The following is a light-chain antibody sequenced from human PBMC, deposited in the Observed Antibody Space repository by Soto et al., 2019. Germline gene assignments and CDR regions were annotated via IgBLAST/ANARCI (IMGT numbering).Light chain of an antibody. V-gene: IGKV3-11*01. Sequence: EVVLSLSTDTLALSPGEVATVSSRASQSVSSHLAWSQQKRGQAPRIIIYDASSRASGIPARFSGSGSGTDFTLTISSLEPEDFAVYYCQQGGNWPLTLGQGTRLEIK. J-gene: IGKJ5*01. CDR3: QQGGNWPLT. CDR2: DAS. CDR1: QSVSSH.